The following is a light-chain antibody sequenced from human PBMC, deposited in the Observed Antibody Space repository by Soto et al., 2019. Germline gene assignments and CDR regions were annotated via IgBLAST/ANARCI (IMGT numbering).Light chain of an antibody. V-gene: IGKV3-20*01. CDR1: QSVSSSY. CDR2: GAS. J-gene: IGKJ4*01. CDR3: QQYGSSLT. Sequence: EIVLTQSPGTLSLSPGERATLSCRASQSVSSSYLAWYQQKPGQAPRLLIYGASSRATGIPDRFSGSGPGTDFTLTISRLEPEDFAVYYCQQYGSSLTCGGGTKVEIK.